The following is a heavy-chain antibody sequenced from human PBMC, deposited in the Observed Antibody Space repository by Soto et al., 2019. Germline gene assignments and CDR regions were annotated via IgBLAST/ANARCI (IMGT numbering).Heavy chain of an antibody. CDR2: IYYSGST. J-gene: IGHJ6*02. CDR3: ARDFTIFGHYYGMDV. Sequence: SETLSLTCTVSGGSISSYYWSWIRQPPGKGLEWIGYIYYSGSTNYNPSLKSRVTISVDTSKNQSSLKLSSVTAADTAVYYCARDFTIFGHYYGMDVWGQGTTVTVSS. V-gene: IGHV4-59*01. CDR1: GGSISSYY. D-gene: IGHD3-3*01.